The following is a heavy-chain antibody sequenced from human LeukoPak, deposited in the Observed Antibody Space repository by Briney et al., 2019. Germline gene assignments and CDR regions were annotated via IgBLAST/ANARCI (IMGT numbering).Heavy chain of an antibody. J-gene: IGHJ1*01. V-gene: IGHV4-39*01. D-gene: IGHD3-22*01. Sequence: SETLSLTCSVSGDSVSRSDSYWDWIRQPPGKGLEWIGTIYYSGRTYYSPSPKSRVTMSVDPSSNQFSLNLRSVTAADTVLYYCARRRYYDGSGYLEWGQGTLLSVSS. CDR2: IYYSGRT. CDR1: GDSVSRSDSY. CDR3: ARRRYYDGSGYLE.